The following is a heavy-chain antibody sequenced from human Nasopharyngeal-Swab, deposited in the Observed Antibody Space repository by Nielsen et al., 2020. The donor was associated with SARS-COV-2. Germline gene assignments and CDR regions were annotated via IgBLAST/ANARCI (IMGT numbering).Heavy chain of an antibody. V-gene: IGHV1-69*04. J-gene: IGHJ4*02. CDR1: GGTFSSYA. CDR2: IIPILGIA. Sequence: SVKVSCKASGGTFSSYAISWVRQAPGQGLEWMGRIIPILGIANYAQKFQGRVTMTEDTSTDTAYMELSSLRSEDTAVYYCATVYSAVYSSGWYFYWGQGTLVTVSS. D-gene: IGHD6-19*01. CDR3: ATVYSAVYSSGWYFY.